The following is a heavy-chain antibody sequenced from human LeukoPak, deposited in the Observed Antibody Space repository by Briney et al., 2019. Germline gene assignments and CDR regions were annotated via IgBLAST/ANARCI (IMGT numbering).Heavy chain of an antibody. V-gene: IGHV3-30-3*01. CDR3: ARAESLYDILTGYYTPFDY. Sequence: PGGSLRLSCAASGFTFSSYAMHWVRQAPGKGLEWVAVISYDGSNKYYADSVKGRFTISRDNSKNTLYLQMNSLRAEDTAVYYCARAESLYDILTGYYTPFDYWGQGTLVTVSS. CDR1: GFTFSSYA. D-gene: IGHD3-9*01. CDR2: ISYDGSNK. J-gene: IGHJ4*02.